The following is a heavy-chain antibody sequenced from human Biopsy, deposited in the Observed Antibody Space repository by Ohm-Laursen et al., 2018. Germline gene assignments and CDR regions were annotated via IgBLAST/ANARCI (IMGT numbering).Heavy chain of an antibody. CDR3: ARDRYYGSENYFSHYNMDV. V-gene: IGHV4-34*01. CDR2: INHSGST. J-gene: IGHJ6*03. Sequence: SQTLSLTWAVYVGSFSGYYWTWIRQPPGKGLEWIGEINHSGSTNYNPSLKSRVSISVDTSKNQFSLKLNSVTAADTAVYYCARDRYYGSENYFSHYNMDVWGQGTTVTVSS. CDR1: VGSFSGYY. D-gene: IGHD3-10*01.